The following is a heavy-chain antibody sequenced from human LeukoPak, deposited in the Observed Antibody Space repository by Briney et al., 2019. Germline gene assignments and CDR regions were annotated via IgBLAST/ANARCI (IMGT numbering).Heavy chain of an antibody. CDR3: ASCSGGSCGDDY. CDR2: IIPILGIA. V-gene: IGHV1-69*02. J-gene: IGHJ4*02. Sequence: SVKVSCKASGGTFSSYTISWVRQAPGQGLEWMGRIIPILGIANYAQKFQGRVTITADKSTSTAYMELSSLRSEDTAVYYCASCSGGSCGDDYWGQGTLVTVSP. CDR1: GGTFSSYT. D-gene: IGHD2-15*01.